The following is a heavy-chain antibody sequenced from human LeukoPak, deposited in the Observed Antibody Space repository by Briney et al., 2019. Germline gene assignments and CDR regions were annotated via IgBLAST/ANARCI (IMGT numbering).Heavy chain of an antibody. J-gene: IGHJ5*02. Sequence: SETLSLTCAVYGGSFSGYYWSWIRQPPGKGLEWIGEINHSGSTNYNPSLKSRVTISVDTSKNQFSLKLSSVTAADTAVYYCARAQRPRITMVRGVSGMNWFDPWGQGTLVTVSS. D-gene: IGHD3-10*01. CDR3: ARAQRPRITMVRGVSGMNWFDP. V-gene: IGHV4-34*01. CDR1: GGSFSGYY. CDR2: INHSGST.